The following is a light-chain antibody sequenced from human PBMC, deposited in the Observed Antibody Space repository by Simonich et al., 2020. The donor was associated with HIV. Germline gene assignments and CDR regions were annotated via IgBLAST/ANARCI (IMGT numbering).Light chain of an antibody. CDR3: CSYAGSSPSVV. Sequence: QSALTQPASVSGSPGQSITISCTGTSSDVGSYNFVSWYQQHPGKAPKLMIYEGSKRPSGVSKRFSGSKSGNTSSLTISGLEAEDEADYYCCSYAGSSPSVVFGGGTKLTVL. CDR1: SSDVGSYNF. CDR2: EGS. J-gene: IGLJ2*01. V-gene: IGLV2-23*01.